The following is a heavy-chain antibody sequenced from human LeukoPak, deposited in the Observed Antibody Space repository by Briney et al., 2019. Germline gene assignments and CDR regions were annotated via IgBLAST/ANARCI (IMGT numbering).Heavy chain of an antibody. CDR1: GFSFRTYN. Sequence: GGSLRLSCTASGFSFRTYNLHWVRQAPGEGLEWVGRIKSKTDGGTTDYAAPVKGRFTISRDDSKNTLYLQMNSLKTEDTAVYYCTTEIAAAGAFDYWGQGTLVTVSS. CDR3: TTEIAAAGAFDY. J-gene: IGHJ4*02. CDR2: IKSKTDGGTT. D-gene: IGHD6-13*01. V-gene: IGHV3-15*07.